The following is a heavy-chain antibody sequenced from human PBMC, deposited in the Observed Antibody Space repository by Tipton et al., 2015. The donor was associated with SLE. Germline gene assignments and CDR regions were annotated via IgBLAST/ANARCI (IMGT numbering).Heavy chain of an antibody. J-gene: IGHJ6*03. CDR3: ARVGHSNYYYYMDV. CDR1: GGSFSGYY. Sequence: TLSLTCAVFGGSFSGYYWSWIRQPPGKGLEWIGEINHSGSTNCNPSLKSRVTISVDRSKNQFSLRLSSVTAADTAVYLCARVGHSNYYYYMDVWGKGTTVTVSS. D-gene: IGHD4-11*01. CDR2: INHSGST. V-gene: IGHV4-34*01.